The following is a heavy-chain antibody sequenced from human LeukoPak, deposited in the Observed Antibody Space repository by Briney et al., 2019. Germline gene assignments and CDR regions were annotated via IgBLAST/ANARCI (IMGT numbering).Heavy chain of an antibody. CDR2: ISSSSSYI. D-gene: IGHD6-13*01. Sequence: GGSLRLSCAASGFTFSSYSMNWVRQAPGKGLEWVSSISSSSSYIYYADSVKGRFTISRDNAKNSLYLQMNSLRAEDTAVYYCATVKGSSSWNYYYYYGMDVWGQGTTVTVSS. CDR1: GFTFSSYS. CDR3: ATVKGSSSWNYYYYYGMDV. J-gene: IGHJ6*02. V-gene: IGHV3-21*04.